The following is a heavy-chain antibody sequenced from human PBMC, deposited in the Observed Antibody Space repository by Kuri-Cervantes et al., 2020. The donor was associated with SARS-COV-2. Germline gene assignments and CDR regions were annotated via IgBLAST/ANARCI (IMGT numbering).Heavy chain of an antibody. J-gene: IGHJ6*02. CDR3: ARTVTTFYYYYGMDV. Sequence: GSLRLSCTVSGGSISSYYWSWIRQPPGKGLEWIGYIYYSGSTNYNPSLKSRVTISVDTSKNQFSLKLSSVTAADTAVYYCARTVTTFYYYYGMDVWGQGTTVT. CDR2: IYYSGST. V-gene: IGHV4-59*01. CDR1: GGSISSYY. D-gene: IGHD4-17*01.